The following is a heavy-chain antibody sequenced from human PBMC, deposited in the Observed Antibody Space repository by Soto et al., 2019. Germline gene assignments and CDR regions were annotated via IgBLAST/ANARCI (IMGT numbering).Heavy chain of an antibody. CDR2: IDWDDDK. CDR1: GFSLSTSGMC. D-gene: IGHD3-3*01. V-gene: IGHV2-70*01. CDR3: ARTMTYYDFWSGYQPQYNWFDP. Sequence: SGPTLVNPTQTLTLTCTFSGFSLSTSGMCVSWIRQPPGKALEWLALIDWDDDKYYSTSLKTRLTISKDTSKNQVVLTMTNMDPVDTATYYCARTMTYYDFWSGYQPQYNWFDPWGQGTLVTVSS. J-gene: IGHJ5*02.